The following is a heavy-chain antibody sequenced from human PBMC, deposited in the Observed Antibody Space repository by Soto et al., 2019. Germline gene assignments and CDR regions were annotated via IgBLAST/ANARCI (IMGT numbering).Heavy chain of an antibody. CDR1: GGSISSGGYS. CDR3: ARLYDYFDY. D-gene: IGHD2-2*02. V-gene: IGHV4-30-2*01. CDR2: IYHSGST. Sequence: PSETLSLTCTVSGGSISSGGYSWNWIRQPPGKGLEWIGYIYHSGSTLYNPSLKSRVTISVDKSKNQFSLKLSSVTAADTAVYYCARLYDYFDYWGQGTLVTVSS. J-gene: IGHJ4*02.